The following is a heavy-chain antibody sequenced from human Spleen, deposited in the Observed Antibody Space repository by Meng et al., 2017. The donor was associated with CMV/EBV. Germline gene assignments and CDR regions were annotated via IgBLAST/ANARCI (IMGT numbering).Heavy chain of an antibody. CDR3: TRTGNGRAY. D-gene: IGHD2-8*01. CDR1: GFRFNSYS. CDR2: IRSKVNSYAT. J-gene: IGHJ4*02. V-gene: IGHV3-73*01. Sequence: LSLTCAASGFRFNSYSMSWVRQASGKGLEWVGHIRSKVNSYATAYAASVKGRFTISRDDSNTTTYLQMNNLKTEDTAVYYCTRTGNGRAYWGQGALVTVSS.